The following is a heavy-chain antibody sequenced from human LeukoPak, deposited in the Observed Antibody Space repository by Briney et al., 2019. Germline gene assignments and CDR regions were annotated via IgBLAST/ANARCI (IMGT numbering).Heavy chain of an antibody. CDR1: GFTFDNYA. V-gene: IGHV3-23*01. D-gene: IGHD4-23*01. Sequence: PGGSLRLSCVASGFTFDNYAMDWVRQAPGKGLEWVSAITAAYGRPFDADSVKGRFTISRDNSKNTLYLQMNHLRAEDTAIYYCAKDREDGSNSFDYWGQGTLVTVSS. CDR3: AKDREDGSNSFDY. J-gene: IGHJ4*02. CDR2: ITAAYGRP.